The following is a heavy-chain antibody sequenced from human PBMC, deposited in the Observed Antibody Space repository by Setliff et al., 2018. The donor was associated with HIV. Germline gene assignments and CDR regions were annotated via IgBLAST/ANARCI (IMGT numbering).Heavy chain of an antibody. CDR2: IHYNEKT. Sequence: SETLSLTCTVSGGSASNSRYYWAWVRQPPGKGLEYIGSIHYNEKTYYNPSLKSRVTISIDTSKNQFSLNLTSVTAADTAVYYCASRVYYYDSNNFLREDGFDPWGQGTLVTVSS. J-gene: IGHJ5*02. D-gene: IGHD3-22*01. V-gene: IGHV4-39*01. CDR1: GGSASNSRYY. CDR3: ASRVYYYDSNNFLREDGFDP.